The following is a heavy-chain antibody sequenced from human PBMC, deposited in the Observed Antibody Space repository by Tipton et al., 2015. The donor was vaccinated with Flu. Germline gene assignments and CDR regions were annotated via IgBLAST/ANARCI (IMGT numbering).Heavy chain of an antibody. Sequence: TLSLTCTVSGGSISSSSYYWGWIRQPPGKGLEWIGSIYYSGSTYYNPSLKSRVTISVDTSKNQFSLKLSSVTAAGTAVYYCRGYFDWLLAGMDVWGQGTTVTVSS. CDR3: RGYFDWLLAGMDV. V-gene: IGHV4-39*07. CDR2: IYYSGST. J-gene: IGHJ6*02. D-gene: IGHD3-9*01. CDR1: GGSISSSSYY.